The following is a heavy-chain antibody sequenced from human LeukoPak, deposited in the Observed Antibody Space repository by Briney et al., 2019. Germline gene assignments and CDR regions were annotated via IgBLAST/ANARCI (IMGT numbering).Heavy chain of an antibody. J-gene: IGHJ5*02. V-gene: IGHV4-4*07. CDR3: ARVTAAGTSVVFDP. CDR2: IYTSGST. Sequence: PSETLSLTCTVSGGSISSYYWSWIRQPAGKGLEWIGRIYTSGSTNYNPSLKSRVTMSVDTSKNQFSLKLNSVTAADTAVYYCARVTAAGTSVVFDPWGQGTLLTVSS. D-gene: IGHD6-13*01. CDR1: GGSISSYY.